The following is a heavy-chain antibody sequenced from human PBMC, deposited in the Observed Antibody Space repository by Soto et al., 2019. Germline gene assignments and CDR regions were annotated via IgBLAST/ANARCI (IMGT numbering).Heavy chain of an antibody. CDR1: GGSISSGDYY. CDR2: IYYSGST. Sequence: PSQTLSLTCTVSGGSISSGDYYWSWVRQPAGKGLEGIGYIYYSGSTNYNPSLKSRVTVSVDTSKNQFSLKLSSVTAADTAVYYSARVGTHCATCTWRSSQWLVFFGYGGQGALVTVSS. V-gene: IGHV4-61*08. D-gene: IGHD6-19*01. J-gene: IGHJ4*02. CDR3: ARVGTHCATCTWRSSQWLVFFGY.